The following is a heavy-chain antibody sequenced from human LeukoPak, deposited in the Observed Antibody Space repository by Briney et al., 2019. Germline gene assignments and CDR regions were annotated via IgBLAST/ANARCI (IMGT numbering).Heavy chain of an antibody. Sequence: GGSLRLSCAASGFTFSSYAMSWVHQAPGKGLEWVSAISGSGGSTYYADSVKGRFTISRDNSKNTLYLQMNSLRAEDTAVYYCAKDEYSSGWYDYWGQGTLVTVSS. CDR1: GFTFSSYA. J-gene: IGHJ4*02. D-gene: IGHD6-19*01. CDR3: AKDEYSSGWYDY. V-gene: IGHV3-23*01. CDR2: ISGSGGST.